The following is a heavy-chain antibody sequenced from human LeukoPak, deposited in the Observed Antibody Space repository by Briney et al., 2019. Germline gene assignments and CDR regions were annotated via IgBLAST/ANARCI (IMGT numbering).Heavy chain of an antibody. CDR3: ARDRSYSDFDY. CDR2: IKQDGGEK. Sequence: GGSLRLSCAASGFPFSTYWMSWVRQAPGKGLEWVANIKQDGGEKYYVDSVKGRFTISRDNSKNTLYLQMNSLRAEDTAVYYCARDRSYSDFDYWGQGTLVTVSS. J-gene: IGHJ4*02. D-gene: IGHD1-26*01. CDR1: GFPFSTYW. V-gene: IGHV3-7*01.